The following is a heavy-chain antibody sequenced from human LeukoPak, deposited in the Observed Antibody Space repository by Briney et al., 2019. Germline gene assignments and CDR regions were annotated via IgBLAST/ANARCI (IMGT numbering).Heavy chain of an antibody. V-gene: IGHV3-15*01. CDR2: IKSKTDGGTT. D-gene: IGHD3-22*01. CDR1: GFNFANHA. J-gene: IGHJ4*02. CDR3: STTYYYDSSEGY. Sequence: GGSLRLSCAASGFNFANHAMSWVRQAPGKGLEWVGRIKSKTDGGTTDYAAPVKGRFTISRDDSKNTLYLQMNSLKTEDTAVYYCSTTYYYDSSEGYWGQGTLVTVSS.